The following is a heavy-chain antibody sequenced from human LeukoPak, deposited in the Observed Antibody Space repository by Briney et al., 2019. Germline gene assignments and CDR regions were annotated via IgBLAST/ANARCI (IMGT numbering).Heavy chain of an antibody. V-gene: IGHV4-34*01. CDR2: IDHSGST. Sequence: SETLSLTCAVYGGSFSGYYWSWIRQPPGKGLEWIGGIDHSGSTYYNPSLTSRVTISVVTSKNQFSLKLRSVTAADTAVYYCARDSALAQAVMFDYWGQGTLVTVSS. D-gene: IGHD6-19*01. CDR1: GGSFSGYY. J-gene: IGHJ4*02. CDR3: ARDSALAQAVMFDY.